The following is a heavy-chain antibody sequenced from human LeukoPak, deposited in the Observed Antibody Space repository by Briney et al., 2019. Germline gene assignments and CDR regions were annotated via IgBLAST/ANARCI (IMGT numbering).Heavy chain of an antibody. V-gene: IGHV1-18*01. J-gene: IGHJ3*02. CDR1: GYTFTSYG. CDR3: ARDRMGSSWSLDAFDI. Sequence: GASVKVSCKASGYTFTSYGISWVRQAPGQGLEWMGWISAYNGNTNYAQKLQGRVTMTTDTSTSTAYMELRSLRSDDTAAYYCARDRMGSSWSLDAFDIWGQGTMVTVSS. D-gene: IGHD6-13*01. CDR2: ISAYNGNT.